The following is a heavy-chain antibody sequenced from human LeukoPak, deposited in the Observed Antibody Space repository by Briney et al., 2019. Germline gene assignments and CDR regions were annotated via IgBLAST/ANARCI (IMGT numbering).Heavy chain of an antibody. D-gene: IGHD2-15*01. CDR2: IYYSGST. Sequence: SETLSLTCTVSGGSISTNSYYWGWIRQPPGKGLEWIGYIYYSGSTNYNPSLKSRVTISVDTSKNQFSLKLSSVTAADTAVYYCARFVVTVDLDVDAFDIWGQGTMVTVSS. CDR1: GGSISTNSYY. J-gene: IGHJ3*02. V-gene: IGHV4-61*05. CDR3: ARFVVTVDLDVDAFDI.